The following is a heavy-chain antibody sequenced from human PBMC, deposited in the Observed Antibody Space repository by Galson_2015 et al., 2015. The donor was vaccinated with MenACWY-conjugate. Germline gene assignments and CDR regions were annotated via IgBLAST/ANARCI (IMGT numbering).Heavy chain of an antibody. D-gene: IGHD1-14*01. CDR1: GDSVSSNSAA. Sequence: CAISGDSVSSNSAAWSWIRLSPSRGLEWLGRTYYRSKWYADYAPSVKSRIAIHPDTSKNQFSLQLNSVTPEDTAVYYCARGPGPLASWGQGTLVTVSS. V-gene: IGHV6-1*01. J-gene: IGHJ5*02. CDR3: ARGPGPLAS. CDR2: TYYRSKWYA.